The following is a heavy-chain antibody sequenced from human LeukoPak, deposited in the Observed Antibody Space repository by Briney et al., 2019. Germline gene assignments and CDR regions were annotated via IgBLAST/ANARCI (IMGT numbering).Heavy chain of an antibody. V-gene: IGHV3-66*01. CDR3: ARVLTGYTTSMGY. D-gene: IGHD3-9*01. Sequence: GGSLSLTCAASGFTVSSNYMSGLRQAPAKELEWVSVTYSDGSIYYADPVLGRFTISRDNTKNPQYPQMNSQSAEDAADNYCARVLTGYTTSMGYCGEGTLGTVSS. CDR2: TYSDGSI. J-gene: IGHJ4*02. CDR1: GFTVSSNY.